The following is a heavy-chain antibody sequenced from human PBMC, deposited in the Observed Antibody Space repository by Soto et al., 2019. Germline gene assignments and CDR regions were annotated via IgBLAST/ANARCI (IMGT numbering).Heavy chain of an antibody. CDR3: ARESGRPYGDYDAWFDP. CDR1: GGTFSSYA. D-gene: IGHD4-17*01. CDR2: IIPIFRTA. V-gene: IGHV1-69*06. J-gene: IGHJ5*02. Sequence: ASVKVSCKASGGTFSSYAISCVRQAPGQGLEWMGGIIPIFRTAHYAQKFQGRVTITADKSTSTAYMELSSLRSEDTAVYYCARESGRPYGDYDAWFDPWGQGTLVTVSS.